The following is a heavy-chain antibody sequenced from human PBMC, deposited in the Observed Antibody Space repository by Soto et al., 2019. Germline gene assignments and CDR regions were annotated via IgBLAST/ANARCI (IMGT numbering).Heavy chain of an antibody. CDR1: GFTFSDYY. V-gene: IGHV3-11*06. CDR2: ISSSSSYT. CDR3: ARSRLDFDY. D-gene: IGHD6-19*01. Sequence: QVQLVESGGGLVKPGGSLRLSCAASGFTFSDYYMSWIRQAPGTGLEWVSYISSSSSYTNDADSVTGRFTISRDNAKNSLYLQMNSLRAEDTAVYYCARSRLDFDYWGQGTLVTVSS. J-gene: IGHJ4*02.